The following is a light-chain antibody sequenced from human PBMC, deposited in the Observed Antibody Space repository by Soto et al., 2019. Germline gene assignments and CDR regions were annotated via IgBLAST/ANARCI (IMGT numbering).Light chain of an antibody. CDR2: QTS. Sequence: EIVLTQSPATLSSFPGDRVTLSCRASQYINTRLAWYQHRPGQAPRPLIYQTSIRAAGIPARFSASGSGTDFTLTISEVQPEDFALYYCHQRQSWPRTFGQGTKVDI. V-gene: IGKV3-11*01. CDR3: HQRQSWPRT. J-gene: IGKJ1*01. CDR1: QYINTR.